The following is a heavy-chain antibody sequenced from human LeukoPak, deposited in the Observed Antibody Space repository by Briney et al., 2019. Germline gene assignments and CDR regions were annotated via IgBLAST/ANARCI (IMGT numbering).Heavy chain of an antibody. CDR1: GGSIRSYY. V-gene: IGHV4-4*09. D-gene: IGHD5-24*01. CDR3: ARHSDGRWYFDL. CDR2: IYTSETA. J-gene: IGHJ2*01. Sequence: PSEPLSLTCTVCGGSIRSYYWICMREPPGKGVEWISYIYTSETANYNPSINSRVTITVESSKNQISLTVSSVTAADTAVYYCARHSDGRWYFDLWGRGTLVTVSS.